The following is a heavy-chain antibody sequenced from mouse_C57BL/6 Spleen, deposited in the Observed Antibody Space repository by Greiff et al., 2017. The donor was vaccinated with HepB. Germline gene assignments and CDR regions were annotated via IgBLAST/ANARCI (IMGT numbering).Heavy chain of an antibody. D-gene: IGHD2-3*01. CDR3: ARPGVYDGYAYYAMDY. V-gene: IGHV5-12*01. CDR2: ISNGGGST. CDR1: GFTFSAYY. Sequence: EVKVEESGGGLVQPGGSLKLSCAASGFTFSAYYMYWVRQTPEKRLEWVAYISNGGGSTYYPDPVKGRFTISRDNAKNTLYLQMSRLKSDDTAMFYCARPGVYDGYAYYAMDYWGQGTSVTVSS. J-gene: IGHJ4*01.